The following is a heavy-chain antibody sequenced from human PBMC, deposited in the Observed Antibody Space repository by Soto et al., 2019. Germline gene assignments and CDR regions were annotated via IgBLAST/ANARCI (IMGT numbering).Heavy chain of an antibody. D-gene: IGHD3-3*01. CDR3: ARRTGGDYDFWSGPPRAPFDP. CDR1: GGSISSSSYY. CDR2: IYYSGST. V-gene: IGHV4-39*01. J-gene: IGHJ5*02. Sequence: QLQLQESGPGLVKPSETLSLTCTVSGGSISSSSYYWGWIRQPPGKGLEWIGSIYYSGSTYYNPSLKSRVTISVDTSKNQFSLKLSSVTAADTAVYYCARRTGGDYDFWSGPPRAPFDPWGQGTLVTVSS.